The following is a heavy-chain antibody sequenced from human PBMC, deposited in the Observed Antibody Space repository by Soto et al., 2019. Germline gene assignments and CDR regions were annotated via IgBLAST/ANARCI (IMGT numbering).Heavy chain of an antibody. Sequence: ETLSLTCSVSGVSITNYYWTWIRHSPGKGLEWIGYVYHTGNTYYNPSLRSRVTISLDTSKNQVSLRLRSVTAADTAVYYCAREQYNWKLWGQGTLVTVSS. J-gene: IGHJ4*02. D-gene: IGHD1-20*01. V-gene: IGHV4-59*01. CDR1: GVSITNYY. CDR3: AREQYNWKL. CDR2: VYHTGNT.